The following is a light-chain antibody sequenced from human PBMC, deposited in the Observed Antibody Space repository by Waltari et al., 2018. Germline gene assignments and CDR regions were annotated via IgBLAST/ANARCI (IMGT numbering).Light chain of an antibody. CDR2: DVT. V-gene: IGLV2-11*01. CDR1: SSDIGVYNY. J-gene: IGLJ2*01. Sequence: QSALTQPRSVPGSPGQSVTLSCTGTSSDIGVYNYCAWYQQPPGQVPKLIILDVTKRPSGVPDRFSGSKAGNTASLTISGLQAGDEAVYFCCSYAGKYTSVFGAGTKVTVL. CDR3: CSYAGKYTSV.